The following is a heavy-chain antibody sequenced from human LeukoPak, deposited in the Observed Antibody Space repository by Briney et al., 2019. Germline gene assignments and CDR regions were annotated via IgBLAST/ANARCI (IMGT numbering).Heavy chain of an antibody. D-gene: IGHD4-23*01. V-gene: IGHV4-61*02. CDR1: GGSISSGSYY. CDR2: IYTSGST. CDR3: ARVGGGNPFIPV. Sequence: PSQTLSLTCTVSGGSISSGSYYWSWIRQPAGKGLEWIGRIYTSGSTNYNPSLKSRVTISVDTSKNQFSLKLSSVTAADTAVYYCARVGGGNPFIPVWGQGTLVTVSS. J-gene: IGHJ4*02.